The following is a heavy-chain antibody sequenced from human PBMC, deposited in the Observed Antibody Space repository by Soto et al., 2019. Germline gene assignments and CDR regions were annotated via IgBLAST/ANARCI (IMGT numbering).Heavy chain of an antibody. CDR1: GGSISSSNW. J-gene: IGHJ4*02. Sequence: SETLSLTCAVSGGSISSSNWWSWVRQPPGKGLEWIGYIYYSGSTNYNPSLKSRVTISVDTSKNQFSLKLSSVTAADTAVYYCARDNGEFDYWGQGTLVTVSS. D-gene: IGHD4-17*01. V-gene: IGHV4-4*02. CDR2: IYYSGST. CDR3: ARDNGEFDY.